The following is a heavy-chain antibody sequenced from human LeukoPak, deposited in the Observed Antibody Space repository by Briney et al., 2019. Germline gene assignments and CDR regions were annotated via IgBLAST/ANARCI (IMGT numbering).Heavy chain of an antibody. J-gene: IGHJ4*02. CDR3: ATRGSDFWSGFES. Sequence: ASVKVSCKLSGNTLRELPIQWVRQAGGKGLEWMAGFDPENAEIVYAQKFQGRVTMTEDTSTNTAYMELTSLTSDDTALYYCATRGSDFWSGFESWGQGTQVTVSS. V-gene: IGHV1-24*01. D-gene: IGHD3-3*01. CDR1: GNTLRELP. CDR2: FDPENAEI.